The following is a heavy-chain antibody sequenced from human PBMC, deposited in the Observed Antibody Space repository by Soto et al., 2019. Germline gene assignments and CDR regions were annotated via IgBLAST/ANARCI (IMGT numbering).Heavy chain of an antibody. Sequence: EVQLVESGGGLVQPGGSLRLSCAASGFTFSSYSMNWVRQAPGKGLEWVSYISSSSSTIHYADSVKGRFTISKDEAKNSLYLQMNRLRAEDTAVYYCARGLKGYYFDYWGQGTLVTVSS. CDR1: GFTFSSYS. CDR2: ISSSSSTI. CDR3: ARGLKGYYFDY. V-gene: IGHV3-48*01. J-gene: IGHJ4*02.